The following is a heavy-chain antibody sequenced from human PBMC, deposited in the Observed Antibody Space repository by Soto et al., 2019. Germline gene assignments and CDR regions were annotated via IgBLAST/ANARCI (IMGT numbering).Heavy chain of an antibody. CDR3: AKDLNNWNYARGIDY. Sequence: GGSLRLSCAASGFTFSSYAMSWVRQAPGKGLEWVSAISGSGGSTYYADSVKGRFTISRDNSKNTLYLQMNSLRAEDTALYYCAKDLNNWNYARGIDYWGQGTLVTVSS. CDR2: ISGSGGST. J-gene: IGHJ4*02. D-gene: IGHD1-7*01. V-gene: IGHV3-23*01. CDR1: GFTFSSYA.